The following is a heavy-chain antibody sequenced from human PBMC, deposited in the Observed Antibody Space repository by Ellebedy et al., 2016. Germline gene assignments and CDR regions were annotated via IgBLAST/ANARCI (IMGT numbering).Heavy chain of an antibody. Sequence: GESLKISXAASGFTFSDYWMHWVRQAPGEGPVWLARIINDGSSTTYADSVKGRFTISRDNAKNMLYLQMNNLRAEDTAVYYCARKIRQQWLVEYYYSGLDVWGQGTTVTVSS. CDR1: GFTFSDYW. CDR3: ARKIRQQWLVEYYYSGLDV. CDR2: IINDGSST. J-gene: IGHJ6*02. V-gene: IGHV3-74*01. D-gene: IGHD6-19*01.